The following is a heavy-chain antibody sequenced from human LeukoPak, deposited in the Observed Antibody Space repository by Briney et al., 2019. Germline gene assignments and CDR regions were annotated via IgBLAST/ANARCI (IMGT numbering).Heavy chain of an antibody. CDR3: ARLSPSTYYYDSSYAFDI. V-gene: IGHV1-18*01. J-gene: IGHJ3*02. Sequence: GASVKVSCKASGYTFTSYGISWVRQAPGQGLEWMGWISAYNGNTNYAQKLQGRVTMTTDTSTSTAYMELRSLRSDDTAVYYCARLSPSTYYYDSSYAFDIWGQGTMVTVSS. CDR2: ISAYNGNT. CDR1: GYTFTSYG. D-gene: IGHD3-22*01.